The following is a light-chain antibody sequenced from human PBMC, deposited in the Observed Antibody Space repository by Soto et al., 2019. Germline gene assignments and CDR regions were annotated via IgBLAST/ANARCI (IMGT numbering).Light chain of an antibody. V-gene: IGLV1-47*02. CDR3: AAWDDSLSGVV. J-gene: IGLJ2*01. CDR1: STNIGRNP. Sequence: QSVLTQPPSASGTPGQRVTISCSGTSTNIGRNPVYWYQQLPGTAPKLLIYGNDQRPSGVPDRFSGSKSGASASLAISGPRSEDEADYYCAAWDDSLSGVVFGGGTKVTVL. CDR2: GND.